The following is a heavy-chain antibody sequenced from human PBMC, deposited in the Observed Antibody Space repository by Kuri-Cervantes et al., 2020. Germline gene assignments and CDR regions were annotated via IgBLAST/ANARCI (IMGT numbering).Heavy chain of an antibody. CDR3: ARRNQVYSSGWYGSASSSMDV. D-gene: IGHD6-19*01. V-gene: IGHV4-4*07. CDR1: GGSISSYY. CDR2: IYTSGST. Sequence: ESLKISCTVPGGSISSYYWSWIRQPAGKGLEWIGRIYTSGSTNYNPSLKSRVTMSVDTSKNQFSLKLSSVTAADTAVYYCARRNQVYSSGWYGSASSSMDVWGQGTTVTVSS. J-gene: IGHJ6*02.